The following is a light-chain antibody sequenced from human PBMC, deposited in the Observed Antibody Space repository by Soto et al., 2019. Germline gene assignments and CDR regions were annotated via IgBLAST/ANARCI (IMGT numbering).Light chain of an antibody. CDR1: QSVSSN. Sequence: ILLTPSPATLSLSTGEIATLPCRASQSVSSNLAWYQQKPGQAPRLLIYGASTRATGIPDRFSGSGSGTDFTLTISKLEPEDFALYYCQQYGSAPPLTFGGGTKVDVK. V-gene: IGKV3-20*01. CDR2: GAS. CDR3: QQYGSAPPLT. J-gene: IGKJ4*01.